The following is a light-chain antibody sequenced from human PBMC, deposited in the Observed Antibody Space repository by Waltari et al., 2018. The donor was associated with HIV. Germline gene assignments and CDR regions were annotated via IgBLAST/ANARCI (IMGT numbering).Light chain of an antibody. CDR1: QSISTD. CDR2: GAS. CDR3: QQYSHLPRT. V-gene: IGKV3-15*01. J-gene: IGKJ1*01. Sequence: MTQSPAPLSVSPGASATLSCRASQSISTDLAWFQQKPGQAPRLLIYGASSRATGIPARFSGGGSGTDFTLTISGLQSEDFAVYYCQQYSHLPRTFGQGTTVDIK.